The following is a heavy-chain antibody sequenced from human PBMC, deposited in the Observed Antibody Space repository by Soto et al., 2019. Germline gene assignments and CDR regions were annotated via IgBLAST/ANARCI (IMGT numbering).Heavy chain of an antibody. Sequence: PVGSLKLSCAILGVTFGSYGRHWVRQAPGKGLEWVAVISYDGSNKYYADSAKGRFTSSRDNSKDTLYLQMNSLRAEDTAVYYCAKEPSYSSGRPPGMDVWGQGTTVTVSS. J-gene: IGHJ6*02. V-gene: IGHV3-30*18. CDR1: GVTFGSYG. CDR3: AKEPSYSSGRPPGMDV. D-gene: IGHD6-19*01. CDR2: ISYDGSNK.